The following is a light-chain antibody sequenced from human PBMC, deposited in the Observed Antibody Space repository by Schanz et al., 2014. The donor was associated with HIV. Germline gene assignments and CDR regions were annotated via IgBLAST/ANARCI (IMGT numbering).Light chain of an antibody. J-gene: IGKJ4*01. V-gene: IGKV3-20*01. CDR1: QSVSSSY. Sequence: EIVLTQSPGSLSLSPGERGTLSCRASQSVSSSYLAWYQQKPGQAPRLLIYDASNRATGIPARFSGSGSGTDFTLTVSRLEPEDFALYYCQQYGGSPLTFGGGTKVESK. CDR3: QQYGGSPLT. CDR2: DAS.